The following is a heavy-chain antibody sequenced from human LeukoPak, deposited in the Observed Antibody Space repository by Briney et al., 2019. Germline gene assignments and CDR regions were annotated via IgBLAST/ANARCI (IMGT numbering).Heavy chain of an antibody. Sequence: SETLSLTCAVYGGSFSGYYWSWVRQPPGKGLEWIGEINHSGSTNYNPSLKSRVTIIVDTSKKQFSLKLRSMTAADTAVYYCARASVAGLLSYWGQGTLVTVSS. V-gene: IGHV4-34*01. CDR3: ARASVAGLLSY. CDR2: INHSGST. J-gene: IGHJ4*02. D-gene: IGHD6-19*01. CDR1: GGSFSGYY.